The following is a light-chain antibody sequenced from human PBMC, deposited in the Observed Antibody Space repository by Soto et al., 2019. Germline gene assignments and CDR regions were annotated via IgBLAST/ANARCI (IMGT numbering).Light chain of an antibody. V-gene: IGKV1-6*01. CDR2: AAS. Sequence: IQMTQSPASLSASVGDRVTITCRASQGIRDELGWYQQKAGKAPNLLISAASRLQSGVPSRFSGRGSGTDFTLTISSLQPEDFATYYCLQDYDYPRTFGQGTKVDIK. CDR3: LQDYDYPRT. CDR1: QGIRDE. J-gene: IGKJ1*01.